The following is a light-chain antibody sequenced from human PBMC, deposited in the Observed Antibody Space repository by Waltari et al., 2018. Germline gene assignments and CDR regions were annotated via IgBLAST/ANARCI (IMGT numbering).Light chain of an antibody. Sequence: DIQMTQSPSSLSASVGARVTITCRASQSISNYLDWYQHKPGKAPKPLIYGASSLQSGVPASFSGSGSGTDFSLTINSLQSEDFGTYYCQQSHTASWTFGQGTKVEI. CDR3: QQSHTASWT. CDR1: QSISNY. J-gene: IGKJ1*01. CDR2: GAS. V-gene: IGKV1-39*01.